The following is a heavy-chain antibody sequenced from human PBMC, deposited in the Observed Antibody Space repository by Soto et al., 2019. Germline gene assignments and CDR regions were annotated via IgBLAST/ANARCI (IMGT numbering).Heavy chain of an antibody. Sequence: ASVKVSCKASGYTFTSYGISWVRQAPGQGLEWMGWISAYNGNTNYAQKLQGRVTMTTDTSTSTAYMELRSLRSDDTAVYYCASMSSYSSGWYGWFDPWGQGTLVTVPQ. CDR3: ASMSSYSSGWYGWFDP. D-gene: IGHD6-19*01. CDR1: GYTFTSYG. CDR2: ISAYNGNT. J-gene: IGHJ5*02. V-gene: IGHV1-18*01.